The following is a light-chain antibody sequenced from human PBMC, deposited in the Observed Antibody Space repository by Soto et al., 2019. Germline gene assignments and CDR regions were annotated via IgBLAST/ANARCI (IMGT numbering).Light chain of an antibody. Sequence: DIEMTQSPLSLPVTPGEPASISCRSSQSLLHSNGYNYLDWYLQKPGQSPQLLIYLGSNRASGVPDRFSGSGSGTDFTLKISRVEAEDVGVYYCMQALQTPHFGPGTKVDIK. CDR1: QSLLHSNGYNY. V-gene: IGKV2-28*01. J-gene: IGKJ3*01. CDR3: MQALQTPH. CDR2: LGS.